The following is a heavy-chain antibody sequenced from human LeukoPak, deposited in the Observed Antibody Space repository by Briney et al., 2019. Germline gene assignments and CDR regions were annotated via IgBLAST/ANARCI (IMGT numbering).Heavy chain of an antibody. CDR3: ASRAAGGSLEAFDI. J-gene: IGHJ3*02. V-gene: IGHV3-21*01. CDR2: ISSSSSYI. Sequence: GGSLRLSCAASGFTFSSYSMNWVRQAPGKGLEWVSSISSSSSYIYYADSVKGRFTISRDNAKNSLYLQMNSLRAEDTAVYYCASRAAGGSLEAFDIWGQGTMVTVSS. CDR1: GFTFSSYS. D-gene: IGHD2-15*01.